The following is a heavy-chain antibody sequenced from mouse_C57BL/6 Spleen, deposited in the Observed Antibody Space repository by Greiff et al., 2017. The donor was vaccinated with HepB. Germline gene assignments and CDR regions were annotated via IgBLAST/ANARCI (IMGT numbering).Heavy chain of an antibody. V-gene: IGHV1-26*01. CDR3: AKVYYRVMDY. CDR1: GYTFTDYY. D-gene: IGHD2-12*01. Sequence: VQLQQSGPELVKPGASVKISCKASGYTFTDYYMNWVKQSHGKSLEWIGDINPNNGGTSYNQKFKGKATLTVDKSSSTAYMELRSLTSEDSAVYYCAKVYYRVMDYWGQGTSVTVSS. CDR2: INPNNGGT. J-gene: IGHJ4*01.